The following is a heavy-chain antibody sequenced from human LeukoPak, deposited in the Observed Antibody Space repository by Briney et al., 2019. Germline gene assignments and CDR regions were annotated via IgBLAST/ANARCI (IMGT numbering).Heavy chain of an antibody. D-gene: IGHD2-21*01. Sequence: PSKPLSLSCVVYGGSFGGYYGCWIRHPPGRGLEWIGEINHSGSTNYNPSLKSRVTISVDTSKNQFSLKLSSVTAADTAVYYCARALANHALDYWGQGTLVTVSS. J-gene: IGHJ4*02. V-gene: IGHV4-34*01. CDR1: GGSFGGYY. CDR3: ARALANHALDY. CDR2: INHSGST.